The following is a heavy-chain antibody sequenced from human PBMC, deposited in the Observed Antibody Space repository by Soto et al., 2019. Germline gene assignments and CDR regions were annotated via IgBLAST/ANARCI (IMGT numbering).Heavy chain of an antibody. CDR2: INPNSGGT. CDR1: GYTFTGYY. Sequence: ASVKVSCKASGYTFTGYYMHWVRQAPGQGLEWMGWINPNSGGTNYAQKFQGWVTVTRGTSISTAYMELSRLRSDDTAVYYCARGGYNWNDDYYGMDVWGQGTTVTVSS. D-gene: IGHD1-1*01. CDR3: ARGGYNWNDDYYGMDV. J-gene: IGHJ6*02. V-gene: IGHV1-2*04.